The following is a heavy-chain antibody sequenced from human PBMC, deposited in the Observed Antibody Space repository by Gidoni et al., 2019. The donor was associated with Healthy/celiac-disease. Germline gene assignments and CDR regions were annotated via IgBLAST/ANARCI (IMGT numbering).Heavy chain of an antibody. CDR3: AGGGYYDSSGYAVYYYYYMDV. D-gene: IGHD3-22*01. J-gene: IGHJ6*03. CDR2: ISSSSSYI. V-gene: IGHV3-21*01. Sequence: EVQLVESGGGLVKPGGSLRLSCAASGFTFSSYSMNWVRQAPGKGLGWVSSISSSSSYIYYADSVKGRFTISRDNAKNSLYLQMNSLRAEDTAVYYCAGGGYYDSSGYAVYYYYYMDVWGKGTTVTVSS. CDR1: GFTFSSYS.